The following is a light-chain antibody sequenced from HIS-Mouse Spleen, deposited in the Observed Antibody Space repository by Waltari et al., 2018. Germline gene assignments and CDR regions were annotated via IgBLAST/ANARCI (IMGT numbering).Light chain of an antibody. V-gene: IGLV2-23*01. CDR3: CSYAGSSTYWV. CDR2: EGS. Sequence: QSALTQPASVSGSPGQSITISCTGTISDVGSYNLVSWYQQHPGKAPKLMIYEGSKRPSGVSNRFYGSKSGNTASLTMSGLQAEDEADYYCCSYAGSSTYWVFGGGTKLTVL. CDR1: ISDVGSYNL. J-gene: IGLJ3*02.